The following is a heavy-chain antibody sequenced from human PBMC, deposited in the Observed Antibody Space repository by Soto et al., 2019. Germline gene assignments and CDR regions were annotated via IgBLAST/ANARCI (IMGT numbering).Heavy chain of an antibody. V-gene: IGHV3-30-3*01. Sequence: GGSLRLSCAASGFTFSSYAMHWVRQAPGKGLEWVAVISYDGSNKYYADSVKGRFTISRDNSKNTLYLQMNSLRAEDTAVYYCAREDGYYFDYWGQGTLVTVSS. J-gene: IGHJ4*02. CDR3: AREDGYYFDY. CDR2: ISYDGSNK. CDR1: GFTFSSYA.